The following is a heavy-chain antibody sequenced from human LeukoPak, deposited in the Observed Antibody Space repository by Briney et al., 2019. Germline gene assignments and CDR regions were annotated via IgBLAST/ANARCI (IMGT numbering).Heavy chain of an antibody. CDR2: ISYDGSNK. D-gene: IGHD6-19*01. J-gene: IGHJ4*02. CDR1: GFTFSSYA. V-gene: IGHV3-30*04. CDR3: ARDTSFSSGWYKDDY. Sequence: PGRSLRLSCAASGFTFSSYAMHWVRQAPGKGLEWVAVISYDGSNKYYADSVKGRFTISRDNSKNTLYLQMNSLRAEDTAVYYCARDTSFSSGWYKDDYWGQGTLVTVSS.